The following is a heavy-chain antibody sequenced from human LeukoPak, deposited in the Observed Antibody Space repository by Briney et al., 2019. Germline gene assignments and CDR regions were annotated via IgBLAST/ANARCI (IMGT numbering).Heavy chain of an antibody. CDR3: ARSVSGSYSDYYYYMDV. CDR2: IIPIFGTA. Sequence: SVKVSCKASGGTFSSHAISWVRQAPGQGREWMGGIIPIFGTANYAQKFQGRVTITADESTSTAYMELSSLRSEDTAVYYCARSVSGSYSDYYYYMDVWGKGTTVTVSS. V-gene: IGHV1-69*13. D-gene: IGHD1-26*01. CDR1: GGTFSSHA. J-gene: IGHJ6*03.